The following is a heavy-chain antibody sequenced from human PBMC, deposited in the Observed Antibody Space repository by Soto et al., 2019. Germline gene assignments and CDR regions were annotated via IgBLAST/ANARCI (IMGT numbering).Heavy chain of an antibody. Sequence: QITLKESGPPLVKPTQTLTLTCTFSGFSLSTSGVGVGWIRQPPGKALEWLGFIYWDEDKRYSPSLKSRLTITRDTSKSLVVLTMTIMDPVDTATYYCAHVFTSLAPFDSWGQGTLVTVSA. D-gene: IGHD3-10*02. CDR3: AHVFTSLAPFDS. J-gene: IGHJ4*02. V-gene: IGHV2-5*02. CDR2: IYWDEDK. CDR1: GFSLSTSGVG.